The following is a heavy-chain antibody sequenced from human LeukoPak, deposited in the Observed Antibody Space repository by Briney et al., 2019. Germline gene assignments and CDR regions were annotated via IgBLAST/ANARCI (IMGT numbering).Heavy chain of an antibody. CDR3: ARDSVGDYELDP. D-gene: IGHD4-17*01. J-gene: IGHJ5*02. CDR2: ISSSSSYI. CDR1: GFTFSSYS. Sequence: GGSLRLSCAASGFTFSSYSMNWVRQAPGKGLEWVSSISSSSSYIYYADSVKGRFTISRDNAKNSLCLQMNSLRAEDTAVYYCARDSVGDYELDPWGQGTLVTVSS. V-gene: IGHV3-21*01.